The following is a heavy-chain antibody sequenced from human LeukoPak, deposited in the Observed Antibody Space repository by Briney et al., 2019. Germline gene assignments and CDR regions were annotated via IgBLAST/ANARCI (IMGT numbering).Heavy chain of an antibody. CDR2: IYTSGST. CDR1: GGSISSYY. D-gene: IGHD2-15*01. J-gene: IGHJ6*03. V-gene: IGHV4-4*07. CDR3: ARDRTLYCSGGSCSYYYYYHYMDV. Sequence: PSETLSLTCTVSGGSISSYYWSWIRQPAGKGLEWIGRIYTSGSTNYNPSLKSRVTMSVDTSKNPVSLKLSSVTAADTALYYCARDRTLYCSGGSCSYYYYYHYMDVWGKGTTVTVSS.